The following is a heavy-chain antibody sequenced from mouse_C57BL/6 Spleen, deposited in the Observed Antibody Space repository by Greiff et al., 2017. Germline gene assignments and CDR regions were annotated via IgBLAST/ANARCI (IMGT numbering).Heavy chain of an antibody. CDR1: GFTFSDYG. V-gene: IGHV5-17*01. CDR2: ISSGSSTI. J-gene: IGHJ4*01. D-gene: IGHD1-1*01. Sequence: EVQVVESGGGLVKPGGSLKLSCAASGFTFSDYGLHWVRQAPEKGLEWVAYISSGSSTIYYADTVKGRFTIARDNAKTTLFLQMTSLRSEDTAMYYCAVGVVRFYSMDYWGQGTSVTVSS. CDR3: AVGVVRFYSMDY.